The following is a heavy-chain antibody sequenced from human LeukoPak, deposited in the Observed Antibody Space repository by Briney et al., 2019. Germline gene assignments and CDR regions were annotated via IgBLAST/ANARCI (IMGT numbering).Heavy chain of an antibody. D-gene: IGHD5-18*01. CDR2: VYRGGST. CDR1: GFTVSSNY. Sequence: GSLRLSCAASGFTVSSNYMSWVRQAPGKGLEWIGEVYRGGSTKYNPSLKSRITMSVDTSKNQFSLNLSSVTAADTAIYYCARDRAMSIWGQGTVVTVSS. J-gene: IGHJ3*02. CDR3: ARDRAMSI. V-gene: IGHV4-4*02.